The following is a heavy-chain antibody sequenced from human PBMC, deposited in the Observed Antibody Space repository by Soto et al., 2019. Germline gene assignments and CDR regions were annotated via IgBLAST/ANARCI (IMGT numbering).Heavy chain of an antibody. D-gene: IGHD2-8*01. CDR3: GRQWRVCTNGVCYSRFDY. CDR1: GGSISSYY. CDR2: IYYSGST. J-gene: IGHJ4*02. V-gene: IGHV4-59*08. Sequence: SETLSLTCTVSGGSISSYYWSWIRQPPGKGLEWIGYIYYSGSTNYNPSLKSRVTISVDTSKDQFSLKLSSVTAADTAVYYCGRQWRVCTNGVCYSRFDYWGQGTLVTVSS.